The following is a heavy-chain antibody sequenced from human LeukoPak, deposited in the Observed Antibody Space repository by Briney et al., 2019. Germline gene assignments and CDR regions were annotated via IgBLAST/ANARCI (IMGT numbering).Heavy chain of an antibody. CDR1: GFTFSGYA. CDR3: ARGGRNYYDSSGYYFPVSDY. V-gene: IGHV3-21*04. D-gene: IGHD3-22*01. CDR2: ITSSSSHI. Sequence: PGGALRDSCAASGFTFSGYAMSSVRQAPGKGLELVTTITSSSSHIYYADSVKGRFTISRDNAKNSLYLQMNSLRAEDTAVYYCARGGRNYYDSSGYYFPVSDYWGQGTLVTVSS. J-gene: IGHJ4*02.